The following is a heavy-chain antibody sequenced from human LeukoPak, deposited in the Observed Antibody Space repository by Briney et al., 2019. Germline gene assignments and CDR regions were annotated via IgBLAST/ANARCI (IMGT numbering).Heavy chain of an antibody. CDR1: GFTFSSYW. CDR2: IKQDGSEK. CDR3: ARDSGLGITIFGVVPPI. J-gene: IGHJ4*02. Sequence: PGGSLRLSRAASGFTFSSYWMSWVRQAPGKGLEWVANIKQDGSEKYYVDSVKGRFTISRDNAKNSLYLQMNSLRAEDTAVYYCARDSGLGITIFGVVPPIWGQGTLVTVSS. D-gene: IGHD3-3*01. V-gene: IGHV3-7*01.